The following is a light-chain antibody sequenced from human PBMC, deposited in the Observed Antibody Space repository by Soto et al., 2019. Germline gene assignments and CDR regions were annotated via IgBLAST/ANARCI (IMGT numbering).Light chain of an antibody. CDR2: DVS. Sequence: QSALTQPASVSGSPGQSITISCTGTSSDVGGYNYVSWYQQHPGKAPKLVIYDVSNRLSGVSNRFSGSKSGDTASLTISGLQAEDEAVYYCSSYTSSTSYVFGTGTKLTVL. V-gene: IGLV2-14*03. CDR1: SSDVGGYNY. CDR3: SSYTSSTSYV. J-gene: IGLJ1*01.